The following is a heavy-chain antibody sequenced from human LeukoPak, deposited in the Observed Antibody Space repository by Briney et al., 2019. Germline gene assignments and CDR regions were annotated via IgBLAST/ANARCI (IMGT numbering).Heavy chain of an antibody. CDR1: GGSISSSSYY. CDR2: IYYSGST. D-gene: IGHD3-3*01. Sequence: SETLSLTCTVSGGSISSSSYYWGWIRQPPGKGLEWIGSIYYSGSTYYNPSLKSRVTISVDTSKNQFSLKLSSVTAADTAVYYCARHNPFDYDFWSGYYLGDHDYWGQGILVTVSS. J-gene: IGHJ4*02. CDR3: ARHNPFDYDFWSGYYLGDHDY. V-gene: IGHV4-39*01.